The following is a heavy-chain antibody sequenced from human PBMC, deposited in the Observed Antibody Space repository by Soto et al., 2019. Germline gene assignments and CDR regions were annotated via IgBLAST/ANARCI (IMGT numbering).Heavy chain of an antibody. V-gene: IGHV1-69*01. CDR3: ARVVRYCSSTSCYTGWFDP. Sequence: QMQLVQSGAEVKKPGSSVKVSCKASGGTFSSYAISWVRQAPGQGLEWMGGIIPIFGTANYAQKFQGRVTITADESTSTAYMELSSLRSEDTAVYYCARVVRYCSSTSCYTGWFDPWGQGTLVTVSS. CDR1: GGTFSSYA. D-gene: IGHD2-2*02. CDR2: IIPIFGTA. J-gene: IGHJ5*02.